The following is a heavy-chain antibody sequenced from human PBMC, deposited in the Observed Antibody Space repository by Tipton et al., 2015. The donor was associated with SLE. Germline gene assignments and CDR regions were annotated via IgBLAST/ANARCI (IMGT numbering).Heavy chain of an antibody. CDR3: ARHKEFSGVPFDP. CDR2: IYHSGST. Sequence: TLSLTCTVSGYSISSGYYWGWIRQPPGKGLEWIGSIYHSGSTYYNPSLKSRVTISVDTSKNQFSLKLSSVTAADTAVYYCARHKEFSGVPFDPWGQGTLVTVSS. J-gene: IGHJ5*02. V-gene: IGHV4-38-2*02. D-gene: IGHD3-10*01. CDR1: GYSISSGYY.